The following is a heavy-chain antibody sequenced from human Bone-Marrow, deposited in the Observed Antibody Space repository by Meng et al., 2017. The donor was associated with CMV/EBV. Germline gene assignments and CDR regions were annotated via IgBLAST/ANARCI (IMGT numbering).Heavy chain of an antibody. D-gene: IGHD2-15*01. CDR1: GYRFTGYW. Sequence: KTSGYRFTGYWIGWVRQVPGKGLEWMGIIYPGDSDARYSPSFQGQVTISADKSINTAYLQWSSLKASDTAMYYCARRPLGGPQPIDYWGQGTLVTVSS. CDR3: ARRPLGGPQPIDY. V-gene: IGHV5-51*01. CDR2: IYPGDSDA. J-gene: IGHJ4*02.